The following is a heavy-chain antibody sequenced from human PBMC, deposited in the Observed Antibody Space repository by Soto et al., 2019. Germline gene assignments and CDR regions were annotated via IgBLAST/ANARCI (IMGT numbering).Heavy chain of an antibody. J-gene: IGHJ4*02. V-gene: IGHV4-61*03. CDR3: VTEYYHTIDYHKID. Sequence: QVQLQESGPGLVRPSETLSLTCIVSGGSVSTSTHHWSWIRQPPGKGLEWIGYMYYSGYTNYNPSLKCRVTISSNRSSNLFSLSLNSVTAADTAVYYCVTEYYHTIDYHKIDWGQGTLVTVFS. CDR1: GGSVSTSTHH. D-gene: IGHD3-22*01. CDR2: MYYSGYT.